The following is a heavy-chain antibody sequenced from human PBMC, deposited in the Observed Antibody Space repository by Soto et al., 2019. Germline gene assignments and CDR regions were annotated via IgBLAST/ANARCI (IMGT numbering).Heavy chain of an antibody. V-gene: IGHV1-18*01. CDR2: ISAYNGNT. J-gene: IGHJ6*02. D-gene: IGHD6-19*01. CDR3: ARGPGGYSSGIYYYGMDV. Sequence: GASVKLTCKASGYAFTSYGISWVRQAPGQGLEWMGWISAYNGNTNYAQKLQGRVTMTTDTSTSTAYMELRSLRSDDTAVYYCARGPGGYSSGIYYYGMDVWGQGTTVTVSS. CDR1: GYAFTSYG.